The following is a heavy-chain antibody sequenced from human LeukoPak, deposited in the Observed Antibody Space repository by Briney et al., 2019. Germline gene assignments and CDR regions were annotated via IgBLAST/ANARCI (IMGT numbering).Heavy chain of an antibody. D-gene: IGHD6-19*01. CDR1: RFTLMSYW. J-gene: IGHJ3*02. V-gene: IGHV3-7*01. Sequence: GGSLRVSCAASRFTLMSYWMSWVRQAPGKGLEWVANINQDGSEKHYVDSVKGRLTISRDNAKNSLYLQMNSLRAEDTAVYCCAKDLQWAPFIAVAGDAFDIWGQGTMVTVSS. CDR3: AKDLQWAPFIAVAGDAFDI. CDR2: INQDGSEK.